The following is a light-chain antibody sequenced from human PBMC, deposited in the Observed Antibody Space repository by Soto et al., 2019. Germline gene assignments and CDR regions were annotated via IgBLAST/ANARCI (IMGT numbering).Light chain of an antibody. J-gene: IGKJ1*01. V-gene: IGKV1-27*01. CDR3: QKYNSAPRT. Sequence: DIQMTQSPSSLSASVGDRVTMTCRASQGISNYLAWYQQNPWKVPKLLIYAASILQSGVPSRFSGSGSGTDFTLTISSLQPEDVATYYCQKYNSAPRTFGQGTKVEIK. CDR1: QGISNY. CDR2: AAS.